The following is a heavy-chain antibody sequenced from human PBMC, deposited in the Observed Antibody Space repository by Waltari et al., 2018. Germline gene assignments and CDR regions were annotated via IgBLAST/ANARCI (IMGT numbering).Heavy chain of an antibody. CDR2: INPNSGGT. D-gene: IGHD3-10*01. Sequence: QVQLVQSGAEVKKPGASVKVSCKASGYTFTGYYMHWVRQAPGQGLEWMGRINPNSGGTNYAQKFQGRVTMTRDTSISTAYMELSRLRSDDTAVYYRARVFVGYGSGSYYYYYWGQGTLVTVSS. CDR3: ARVFVGYGSGSYYYYY. V-gene: IGHV1-2*06. J-gene: IGHJ4*02. CDR1: GYTFTGYY.